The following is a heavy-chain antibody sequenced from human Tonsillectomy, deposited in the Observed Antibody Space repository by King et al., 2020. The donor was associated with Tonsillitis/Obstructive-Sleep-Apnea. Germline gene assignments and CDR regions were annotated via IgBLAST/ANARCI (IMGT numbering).Heavy chain of an antibody. CDR3: ARGVRIPGVGHNWFDP. J-gene: IGHJ5*02. D-gene: IGHD3-3*01. V-gene: IGHV4-31*03. Sequence: VQLQESGPGLVKPSQTLSLTCTVSGGSISSGGYSWSWIRQHPGKGLEWIGYIYYSGSTYYNPSLKSRVTISVDTSKNQFSLKLSSVTAADTAVYYCARGVRIPGVGHNWFDPWGQGTLVTVSS. CDR2: IYYSGST. CDR1: GGSISSGGYS.